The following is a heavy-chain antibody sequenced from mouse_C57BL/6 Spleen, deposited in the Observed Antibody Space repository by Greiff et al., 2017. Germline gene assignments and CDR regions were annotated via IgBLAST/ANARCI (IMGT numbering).Heavy chain of an antibody. J-gene: IGHJ2*01. CDR2: FHPYNDDT. CDR1: GYTFTTYP. D-gene: IGHD2-4*01. Sequence: QVHVKQSGAELVKPGASVKMSCKASGYTFTTYPIEWMKQNHGKSLEWIGNFHPYNDDTKYNEKFKGKATLTVEKSSSTVYLELSRLTSDDSAVYYCGRGGLRQGGFDYWGQGTTLTVSS. CDR3: GRGGLRQGGFDY. V-gene: IGHV1-47*01.